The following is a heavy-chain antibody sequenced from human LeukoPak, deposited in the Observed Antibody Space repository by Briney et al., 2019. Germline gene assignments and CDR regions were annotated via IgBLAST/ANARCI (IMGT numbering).Heavy chain of an antibody. V-gene: IGHV4-34*01. CDR1: GGSFSGYY. D-gene: IGHD3-10*01. CDR2: INDGGST. Sequence: SETLSLTCAVYGGSFSGYYWSWIRQPPGKGLEWIGEINDGGSTNYNPSLKSRVTISVDTSMNLFSLKLSSVTAADTAHYYCARRLWFGESRPYYYDYWGQGNLVTVST. J-gene: IGHJ4*02. CDR3: ARRLWFGESRPYYYDY.